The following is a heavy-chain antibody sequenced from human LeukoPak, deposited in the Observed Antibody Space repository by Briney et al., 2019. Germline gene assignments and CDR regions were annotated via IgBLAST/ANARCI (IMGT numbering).Heavy chain of an antibody. CDR1: GFTFNIYY. CDR3: ARKDFSSGSFTY. J-gene: IGHJ4*02. V-gene: IGHV3-11*04. CDR2: IGLHGYPL. D-gene: IGHD3-22*01. Sequence: PGGSLRLSCAVSGFTFNIYYMSWIRQAPGKGLEWISYIGLHGYPLDYADSVKGRFTISRDNAQNSLYLDMSSRRAEDTAVYYCARKDFSSGSFTYWGQGTLVTVSS.